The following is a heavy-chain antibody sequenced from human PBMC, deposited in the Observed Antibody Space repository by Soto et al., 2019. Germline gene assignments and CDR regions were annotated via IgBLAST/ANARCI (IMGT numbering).Heavy chain of an antibody. D-gene: IGHD2-15*01. CDR2: IWYDGSNK. CDR1: GFTFSSYG. V-gene: IGHV3-33*01. J-gene: IGHJ4*02. CDR3: ARASPYCSGGSCYFDY. Sequence: GGSLRLSCAASGFTFSSYGMHWVRQAPGKGLEWVAVIWYDGSNKYYADSVKGRFTISRDNSKNTLYLQMNSLRAEDTAGYYCARASPYCSGGSCYFDYWGQGTLVTVSS.